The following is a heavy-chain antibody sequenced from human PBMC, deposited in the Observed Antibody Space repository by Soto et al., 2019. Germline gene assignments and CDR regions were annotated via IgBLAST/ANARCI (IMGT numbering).Heavy chain of an antibody. Sequence: SGPTLVNPTQTLTLTCTFSGFSLSTSGVGVGWIRQPPGKALEWLALIYWNDDKRYSPSLKSRLTLTKDTSTNQVVLTITNMNLVDTATFYCAFNYDFGRGWVYGGQGTLVSVS. CDR1: GFSLSTSGVG. CDR3: AFNYDFGRGWVY. J-gene: IGHJ4*02. CDR2: IYWNDDK. D-gene: IGHD3-3*01. V-gene: IGHV2-5*01.